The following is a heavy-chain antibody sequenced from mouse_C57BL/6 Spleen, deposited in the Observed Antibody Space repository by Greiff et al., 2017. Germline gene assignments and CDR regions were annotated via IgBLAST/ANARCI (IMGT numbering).Heavy chain of an antibody. V-gene: IGHV1-74*01. CDR3: AIGVITSVYMDV. J-gene: IGHJ4*01. Sequence: VQLQQPGAELVKPGASVKVSCKASGYTFTSYWMNWVKQRPGQGLEWIGRIHPSGSDTNYNQKFKGKATLTVDKSSSTAYMQLSILTSEDSAVYCCAIGVITSVYMDVWGKGTSVTVSS. D-gene: IGHD1-1*01. CDR1: GYTFTSYW. CDR2: IHPSGSDT.